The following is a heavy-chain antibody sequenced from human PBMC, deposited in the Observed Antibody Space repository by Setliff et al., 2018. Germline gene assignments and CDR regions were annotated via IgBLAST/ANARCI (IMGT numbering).Heavy chain of an antibody. CDR3: FGAGTCSY. D-gene: IGHD3-10*01. CDR2: INPHASEK. J-gene: IGHJ4*02. V-gene: IGHV3-7*01. CDR1: GFSFSYFY. Sequence: GGSLRLSCAASGFSFSYFYMSWVRQAPGKGLEWLASINPHASEKYYVDSVKGRFTISRDNAKNSLSLQMNSLRTEDTAVYYCFGAGTCSYWGQGTLVTVSS.